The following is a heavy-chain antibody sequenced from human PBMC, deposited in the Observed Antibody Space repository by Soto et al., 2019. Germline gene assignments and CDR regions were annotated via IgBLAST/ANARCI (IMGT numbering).Heavy chain of an antibody. CDR1: GFTFSNYV. V-gene: IGHV3-23*01. CDR2: INSGANT. CDR3: AKELRPIVVVPAAIFGY. Sequence: PGGSLRLSCAASGFTFSNYVMSWVRQAPGKGLEWVSSINSGANTYYADSVKGRFTISRDNSKNTLYLQMNSLRAEDTAVYYCAKELRPIVVVPAAIFGYWGQGTLVTVSS. D-gene: IGHD2-2*01. J-gene: IGHJ4*02.